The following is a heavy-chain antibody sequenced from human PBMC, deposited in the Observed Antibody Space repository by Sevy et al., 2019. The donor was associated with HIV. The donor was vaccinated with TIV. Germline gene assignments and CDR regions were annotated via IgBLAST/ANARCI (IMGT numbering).Heavy chain of an antibody. CDR1: GFTFSSYE. J-gene: IGHJ6*02. D-gene: IGHD3-10*01. Sequence: GGSLRLSCAASGFTFSSYERNWVRQAPGKGLEWVSYISSSGSTIYYADSVKGRFTISRDNAKNSLYLQMNSLRAEDTAVYYCARDPYGSGSYLLYYYYGMDVWGQGTTVTVSS. CDR2: ISSSGSTI. CDR3: ARDPYGSGSYLLYYYYGMDV. V-gene: IGHV3-48*03.